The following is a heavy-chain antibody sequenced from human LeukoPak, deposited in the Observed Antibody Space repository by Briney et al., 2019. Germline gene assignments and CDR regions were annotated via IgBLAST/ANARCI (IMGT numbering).Heavy chain of an antibody. CDR1: GGSISSYY. J-gene: IGHJ3*02. Sequence: PSETLSLTCTVSGGSISSYYWSWIRQPPGKGLEWIGYIYYSGSTNYNPSLKSRVTISVDTSKNQFSLKLSSVTAADTAVYYCARESSGSYGNGAFDIWGQGTMVTVSS. CDR2: IYYSGST. D-gene: IGHD1-26*01. V-gene: IGHV4-59*01. CDR3: ARESSGSYGNGAFDI.